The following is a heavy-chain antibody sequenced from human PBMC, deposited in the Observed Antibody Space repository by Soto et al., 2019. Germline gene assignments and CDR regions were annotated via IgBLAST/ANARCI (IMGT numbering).Heavy chain of an antibody. Sequence: QVQLQESGPGLVKPSQTLSLTCTVSGGSISSGGYYWSWIRQHPGKGLEWIGYIYYSGSTYYNPSLKGRVTISVDTSKNQFSLKLSSVTAADTAVYYCARDRTYGDYDLAFDIWGQGSMVTVSS. V-gene: IGHV4-31*03. CDR2: IYYSGST. J-gene: IGHJ3*02. CDR3: ARDRTYGDYDLAFDI. D-gene: IGHD4-17*01. CDR1: GGSISSGGYY.